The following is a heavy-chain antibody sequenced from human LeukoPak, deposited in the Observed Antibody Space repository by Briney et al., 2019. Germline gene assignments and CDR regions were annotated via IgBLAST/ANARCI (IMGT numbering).Heavy chain of an antibody. CDR1: GGSISSSSYY. V-gene: IGHV4-39*01. CDR2: IYYSGST. Sequence: PSETLSLTCTVSGGSISSSSYYWGWIRQPPGKGLEWIGSIYYSGSTYYNPSLKSRVTISVDTSKNQFSLKLSSVTAADTAVYYCATEDFRDYDILTGYSTWGQGTLVTVSS. J-gene: IGHJ4*02. CDR3: ATEDFRDYDILTGYST. D-gene: IGHD3-9*01.